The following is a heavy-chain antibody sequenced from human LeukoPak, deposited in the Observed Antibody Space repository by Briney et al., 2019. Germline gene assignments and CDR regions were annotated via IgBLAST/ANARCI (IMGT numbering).Heavy chain of an antibody. Sequence: SETLSLTCTVSGGSISSGDYYWSWIRQPPGKGLEWIGYIYYSGSTYYNPSLKSRVTISVDTSKNQSSLKLSSVTAADTAVYYCAVLRGYYPTNWFDPWGQGTLVTVSS. CDR3: AVLRGYYPTNWFDP. CDR1: GGSISSGDYY. D-gene: IGHD3-22*01. J-gene: IGHJ5*02. V-gene: IGHV4-30-4*01. CDR2: IYYSGST.